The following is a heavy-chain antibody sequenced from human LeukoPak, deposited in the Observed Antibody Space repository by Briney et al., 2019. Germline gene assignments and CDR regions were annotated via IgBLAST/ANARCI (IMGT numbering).Heavy chain of an antibody. CDR3: SRENGAFSPFGY. Sequence: KSSETLSLTCGVSGGSITSTNWWSWVRQPPGQGLEWIGEVSLSGLTNYNPSLSSRVIMALDTSKNHLSLHLTSVTAADTAVYYCSRENGAFSPFGYWGQGYLVT. J-gene: IGHJ4*02. CDR2: VSLSGLT. V-gene: IGHV4-4*02. D-gene: IGHD2-8*01. CDR1: GGSITSTNW.